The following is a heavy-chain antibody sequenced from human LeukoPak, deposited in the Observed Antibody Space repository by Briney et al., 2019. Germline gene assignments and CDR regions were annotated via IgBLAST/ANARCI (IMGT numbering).Heavy chain of an antibody. V-gene: IGHV4-30-4*01. CDR1: GGSISSGDYY. CDR3: ARETILRRRDFWSGYHYYMDV. D-gene: IGHD3-3*01. Sequence: SETLSLTCTVSGGSISSGDYYWSWIRQPPGKGLEWIGYIYYSGSTYYNPSLKSRVTISVDTSKNQFPLKLSSVTAADTAVYYCARETILRRRDFWSGYHYYMDVWGKGTTVTVSS. CDR2: IYYSGST. J-gene: IGHJ6*03.